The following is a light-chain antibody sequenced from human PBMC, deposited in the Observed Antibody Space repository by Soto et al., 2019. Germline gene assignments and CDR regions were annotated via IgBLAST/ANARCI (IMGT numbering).Light chain of an antibody. J-gene: IGKJ1*01. CDR1: QSVNQK. Sequence: EIVLTQSPATLSVSPGERATLSCRASQSVNQKLGWYQQKPGQAPRLLIYVASYRATGIPARFSGSGSGTEYTLTISNLQSEDFAVYYCQQYSDWPPTFGQGTKVDIK. CDR3: QQYSDWPPT. CDR2: VAS. V-gene: IGKV3-15*01.